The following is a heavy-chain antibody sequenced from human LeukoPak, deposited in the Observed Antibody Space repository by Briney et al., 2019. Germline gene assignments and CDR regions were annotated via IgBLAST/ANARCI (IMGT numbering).Heavy chain of an antibody. CDR1: GYIFTTYG. V-gene: IGHV1-18*01. CDR3: ARRIVGATGSDY. D-gene: IGHD1-26*01. J-gene: IGHJ4*02. Sequence: ASVKVSCKASGYIFTTYGISWVRQAPGQGLEWMGWISAYTGNTNYAQNLQGRVTMTTDTSTTTAYMELRSLTSDDTAVYYCARRIVGATGSDYWGQGTLVTVSS. CDR2: ISAYTGNT.